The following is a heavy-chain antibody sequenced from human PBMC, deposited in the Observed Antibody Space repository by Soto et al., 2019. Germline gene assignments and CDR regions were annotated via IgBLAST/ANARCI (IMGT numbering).Heavy chain of an antibody. CDR3: AREDILGARSFDY. J-gene: IGHJ4*02. CDR2: ISSLSSPR. CDR1: GFTFSGYS. D-gene: IGHD1-26*01. Sequence: SLRLSCAASGFTFSGYSMKWVRQAPGKWLEWISYISSLSSPRYYAECVEGRFIISRDNAKNSLYLQMNSLREEDTAVYFCAREDILGARSFDYWGQGRMVPVS. V-gene: IGHV3-48*02.